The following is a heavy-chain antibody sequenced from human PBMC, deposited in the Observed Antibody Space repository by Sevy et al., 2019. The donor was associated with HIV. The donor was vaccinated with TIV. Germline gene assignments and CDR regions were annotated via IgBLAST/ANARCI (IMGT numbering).Heavy chain of an antibody. CDR1: GFTFSSYW. D-gene: IGHD4-17*01. Sequence: GGSLRLSCAASGFTFSSYWMSWVRQAPGKGLEWVANIKQDGSEKYYRDSVKGRFTISRDNAKNSLYLQMNSLIAADTAVYYCARDEGYDDYGDYIPFDIWGQGTMVTVSS. CDR2: IKQDGSEK. V-gene: IGHV3-7*03. J-gene: IGHJ3*02. CDR3: ARDEGYDDYGDYIPFDI.